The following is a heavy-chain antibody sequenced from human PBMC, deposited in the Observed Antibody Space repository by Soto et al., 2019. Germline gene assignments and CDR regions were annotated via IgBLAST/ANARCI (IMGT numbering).Heavy chain of an antibody. Sequence: PSETLSLTCAVYGGSFSGYYWSWIRQPPGKGLEWIGEINHSGSTNYNPSLKSRVTISVDTSKNQFSLKLSSVTAADTAVYYCARDLQGYYYDSSGYRPRMWFDPWGQGTLVTVSS. CDR1: GGSFSGYY. J-gene: IGHJ5*02. D-gene: IGHD3-22*01. CDR3: ARDLQGYYYDSSGYRPRMWFDP. CDR2: INHSGST. V-gene: IGHV4-34*01.